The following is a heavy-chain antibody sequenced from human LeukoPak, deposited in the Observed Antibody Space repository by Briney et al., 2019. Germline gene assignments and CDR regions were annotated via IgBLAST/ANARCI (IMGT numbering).Heavy chain of an antibody. J-gene: IGHJ6*03. D-gene: IGHD3-22*01. CDR1: GGSISSSSYY. CDR3: ARESYYDSSGYYYTPQSFYYYYMDV. V-gene: IGHV4-39*07. Sequence: SETLSLTCTVSGGSISSSSYYWGWIRQPPGKGLEWIGSIYYSGSTYYNPSLKSRVTISVDTSKNQFSLKLSSVTAADTAVYYCARESYYDSSGYYYTPQSFYYYYMDVWGKGTTVTVSS. CDR2: IYYSGST.